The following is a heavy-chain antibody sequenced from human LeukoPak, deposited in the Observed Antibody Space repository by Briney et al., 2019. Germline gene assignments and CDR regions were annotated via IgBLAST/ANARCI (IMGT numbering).Heavy chain of an antibody. Sequence: GASVKVSCKASGYTFTSYDINWVRQATGQGLEWMGWMNPNSGNTGYAQKFQGRVTMTRNTSISTAYMELSSLRSEDTAVYYCARGVRFLKWFPSPFDAYWGQGTLVTVSS. V-gene: IGHV1-8*01. D-gene: IGHD3-3*01. CDR2: MNPNSGNT. CDR1: GYTFTSYD. CDR3: ARGVRFLKWFPSPFDAY. J-gene: IGHJ4*02.